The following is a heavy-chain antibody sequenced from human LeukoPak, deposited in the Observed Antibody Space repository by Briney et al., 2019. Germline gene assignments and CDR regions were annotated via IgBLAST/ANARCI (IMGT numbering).Heavy chain of an antibody. J-gene: IGHJ6*03. CDR2: IVVGSGNT. Sequence: SVKVSCKASGFTFTSSAMQWVRQARGQRLEWIGWIVVGSGNTNYAQKFQERVTTTRDMSTSTVYMELSSLRSEDTAVYYCARDRGIAAADYYYYYMDVWGKGTTVTVSS. V-gene: IGHV1-58*02. CDR1: GFTFTSSA. CDR3: ARDRGIAAADYYYYYMDV. D-gene: IGHD6-13*01.